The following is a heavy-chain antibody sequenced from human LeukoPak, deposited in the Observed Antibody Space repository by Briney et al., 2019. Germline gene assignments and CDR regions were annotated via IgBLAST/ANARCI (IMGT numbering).Heavy chain of an antibody. V-gene: IGHV3-21*01. CDR1: GFTFSSYS. CDR2: ISSSSSYI. Sequence: GGSLRLSCAASGFTFSSYSMNWVRQAPGKGLEWVSSISSSSSYIYYADSVKGRFTIPRDNAKNSLHLQMNSLRAEDTAVYYCARDIAAAVVDPWGQGTLVTVSS. D-gene: IGHD6-13*01. CDR3: ARDIAAAVVDP. J-gene: IGHJ5*02.